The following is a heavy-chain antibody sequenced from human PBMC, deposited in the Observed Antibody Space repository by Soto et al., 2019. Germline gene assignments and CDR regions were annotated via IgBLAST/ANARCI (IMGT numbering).Heavy chain of an antibody. V-gene: IGHV4-39*01. CDR3: ARPGYYYDSSGYYYFDS. Sequence: QLQLQESGPGLVKPSETLSLTCTVSGGSISSSSYYWGWIRQPPGKGLEWIGSIYYSGSTYYNPSLKSRVTLSVATSNNQFSLKLSSVTAADTAVYYCARPGYYYDSSGYYYFDSWGQGTLFTVSS. CDR2: IYYSGST. J-gene: IGHJ4*02. D-gene: IGHD3-22*01. CDR1: GGSISSSSYY.